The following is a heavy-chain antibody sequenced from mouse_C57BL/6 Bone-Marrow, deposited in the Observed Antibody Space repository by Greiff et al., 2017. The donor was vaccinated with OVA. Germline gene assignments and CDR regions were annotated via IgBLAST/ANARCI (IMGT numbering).Heavy chain of an antibody. Sequence: VQLKQSGAELVRPGASVKLSCTASSFNIKDDYMHWVKQRPEQGLEWIGWIDPENGDTEYASKFQGKATITADTSSNTAYLQLSSLTSEDSAVYYCARSDFYYGSSPYAMDYWGQGTSVTVSS. V-gene: IGHV14-4*01. CDR1: SFNIKDDY. J-gene: IGHJ4*01. CDR3: ARSDFYYGSSPYAMDY. CDR2: IDPENGDT. D-gene: IGHD1-1*01.